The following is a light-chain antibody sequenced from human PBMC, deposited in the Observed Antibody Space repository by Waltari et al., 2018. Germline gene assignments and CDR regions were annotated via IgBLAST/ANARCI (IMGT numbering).Light chain of an antibody. Sequence: SYVLTQPPSVSVVPGKTARIPCGGTNIGSTSGHWYQLKPGQAPILVIYDDSDRPSGIPERFSGSNSGNTATLTISRVEDGDEADYYCQVWDNSSEHYVFGTGTKVTVL. CDR1: NIGSTS. CDR3: QVWDNSSEHYV. J-gene: IGLJ1*01. CDR2: DDS. V-gene: IGLV3-21*04.